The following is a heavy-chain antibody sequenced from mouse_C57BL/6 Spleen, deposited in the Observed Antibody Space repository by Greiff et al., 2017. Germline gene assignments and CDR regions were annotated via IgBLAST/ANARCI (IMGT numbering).Heavy chain of an antibody. CDR1: GYTFTDYY. V-gene: IGHV1-84*01. CDR2: LYPGSGNT. CDR3: ARSYYYAMDY. J-gene: IGHJ4*01. Sequence: QVQLQQSGPELVKPGASVKISCKASGYTFTDYYINWVKRRPGRGLAWIGWLYPGSGNTKYNQKFKVKAPLTVDTSSSTAYMQLSSLTSEDSAVYFCARSYYYAMDYWGQGTSVTVSS.